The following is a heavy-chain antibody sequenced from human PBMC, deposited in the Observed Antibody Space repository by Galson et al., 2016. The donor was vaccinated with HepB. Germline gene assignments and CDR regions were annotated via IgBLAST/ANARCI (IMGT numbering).Heavy chain of an antibody. Sequence: SLRLSCAASGFTFSSYAMHWVRQAPGKGLEWVAVISYNGNNKYYADSVKGRFTISRDNSKNTLSLRMNSLRAEDAAVYYCASEIFPRPQPYYYTGSGLDYWGRGTLVTVSS. CDR2: ISYNGNNK. CDR3: ASEIFPRPQPYYYTGSGLDY. D-gene: IGHD3-22*01. V-gene: IGHV3-30*04. J-gene: IGHJ4*02. CDR1: GFTFSSYA.